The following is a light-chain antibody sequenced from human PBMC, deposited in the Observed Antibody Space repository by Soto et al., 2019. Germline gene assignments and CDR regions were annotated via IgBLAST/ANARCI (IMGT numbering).Light chain of an antibody. CDR2: GAS. CDR1: QSVNSY. V-gene: IGKV3-11*01. J-gene: IGKJ5*01. Sequence: ETVMTQSPATLSVSPGERATLSCRASQSVNSYVAWYQQKPGQTPRLLIYGASSRATGIPDRFSGSGSGTDFTLTISSLEPEDFALYYCQQRNTWPPITFGQGTRLEIK. CDR3: QQRNTWPPIT.